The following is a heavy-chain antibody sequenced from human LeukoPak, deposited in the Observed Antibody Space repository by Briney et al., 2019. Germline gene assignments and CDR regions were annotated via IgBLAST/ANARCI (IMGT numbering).Heavy chain of an antibody. J-gene: IGHJ6*03. CDR1: GGSIGSSSYY. Sequence: SATLSLTCTVSGGSIGSSSYYWGWIRQPPGKGLEWIGSIYYSGSTCYNPSLKSRVTISVDTSKHQFSLKLSSVTAADTAVYYCARDVDSSGYYYYYYMDVWGKGTTVTVSS. D-gene: IGHD3-22*01. CDR3: ARDVDSSGYYYYYYMDV. CDR2: IYYSGST. V-gene: IGHV4-39*07.